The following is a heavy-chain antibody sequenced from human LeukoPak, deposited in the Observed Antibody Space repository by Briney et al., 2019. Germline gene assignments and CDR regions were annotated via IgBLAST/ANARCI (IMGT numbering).Heavy chain of an antibody. V-gene: IGHV4-30-2*01. Sequence: SETLSLTCTVSGGLISSGGYYWSWIRQPPGKGLEWIGYTHLSGTTYYNPSLKSRVTISVDRSKNQFSLKLSSVTAADTAVYYCARALYCSSTRCPGYYYYGMDVWGQGTTVTVSS. CDR2: THLSGTT. D-gene: IGHD2-2*01. J-gene: IGHJ6*02. CDR3: ARALYCSSTRCPGYYYYGMDV. CDR1: GGLISSGGYY.